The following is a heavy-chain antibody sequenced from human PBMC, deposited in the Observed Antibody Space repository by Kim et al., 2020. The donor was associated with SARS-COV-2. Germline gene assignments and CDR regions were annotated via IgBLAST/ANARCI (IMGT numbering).Heavy chain of an antibody. J-gene: IGHJ4*02. V-gene: IGHV3-7*04. CDR3: ARGYSGSYPGCYDY. Sequence: VDSVKGRFTITRDNAKNTLSLQMNSLRAEDTAVYYCARGYSGSYPGCYDYWGQGSLVTVSS. D-gene: IGHD1-26*01.